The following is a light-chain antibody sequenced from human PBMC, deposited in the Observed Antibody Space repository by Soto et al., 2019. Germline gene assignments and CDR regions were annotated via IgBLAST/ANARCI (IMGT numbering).Light chain of an antibody. CDR3: SSYAGSNQGV. CDR2: EVY. J-gene: IGLJ3*02. V-gene: IGLV2-8*01. Sequence: QSVLTQPPSASGSPGQSVTFSCTGTSSDVGGYNYVSWYQQHPGKAPKLLIYEVYKRPSGVPDRFSGSKSGNTASLTVSGLQAEDEADYYCSSYAGSNQGVFGGGTKVTVL. CDR1: SSDVGGYNY.